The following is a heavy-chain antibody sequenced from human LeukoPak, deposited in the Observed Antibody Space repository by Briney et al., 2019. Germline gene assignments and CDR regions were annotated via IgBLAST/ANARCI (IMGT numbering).Heavy chain of an antibody. D-gene: IGHD6-19*01. CDR1: GFTFSTYV. V-gene: IGHV3-30*04. Sequence: PGGSLRLSCAASGFTFSTYVMHWVRQAPGKGLEWVALISYGGGNQYYADSVKGRFTISRDISKSTLYLQLNSLRPEDTAVYYCAMRAVAGSHFNYFDFWGQGTLVTVSS. J-gene: IGHJ4*02. CDR3: AMRAVAGSHFNYFDF. CDR2: ISYGGGNQ.